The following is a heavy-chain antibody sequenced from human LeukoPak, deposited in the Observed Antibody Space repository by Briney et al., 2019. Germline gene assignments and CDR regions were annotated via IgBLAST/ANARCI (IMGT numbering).Heavy chain of an antibody. D-gene: IGHD6-13*01. CDR2: IYTSGST. CDR1: GGSISSYY. V-gene: IGHV4-4*09. CDR3: ARGLAAAGPYYYYYYMDV. J-gene: IGHJ6*03. Sequence: SETLSLTCTVSGGSISSYYWSWIRQPPGKGLEWIGYIYTSGSTNYNPSLKSRVTISVDTSKNQFSLKLSSVTAADTAVYYCARGLAAAGPYYYYYYMDVWGKGTTVTASS.